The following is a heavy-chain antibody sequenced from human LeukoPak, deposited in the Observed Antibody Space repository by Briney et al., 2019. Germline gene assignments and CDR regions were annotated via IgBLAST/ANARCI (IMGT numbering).Heavy chain of an antibody. CDR3: AKLAAAGTAHYYFDY. Sequence: VASVKVSCRASGYTFTSYHMHWVRQAPGQGLGIMGIINPSGGSTTYAQKFQGRVTMTRDTSTSTVYMELSSLRSEDTAVYYCAKLAAAGTAHYYFDYWGQGTLVTVSS. J-gene: IGHJ4*02. CDR1: GYTFTSYH. D-gene: IGHD6-13*01. V-gene: IGHV1-46*01. CDR2: INPSGGST.